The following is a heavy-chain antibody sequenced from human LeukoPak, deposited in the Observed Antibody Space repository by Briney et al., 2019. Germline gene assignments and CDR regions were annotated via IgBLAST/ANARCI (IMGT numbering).Heavy chain of an antibody. Sequence: GGSLRLSCAASGFTFSSYAMSWVRQAPGKGLEWVSAISGSGGSTYYADSVKGRFTISRDNSKNTLYLQMNSLRAEDTAVYFRAKVKTMIVVAPLPFVYWGQGTLVTVSS. CDR2: ISGSGGST. D-gene: IGHD3-22*01. CDR3: AKVKTMIVVAPLPFVY. V-gene: IGHV3-23*01. CDR1: GFTFSSYA. J-gene: IGHJ4*02.